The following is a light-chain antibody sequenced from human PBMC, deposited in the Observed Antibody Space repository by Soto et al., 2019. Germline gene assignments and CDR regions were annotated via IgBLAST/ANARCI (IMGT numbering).Light chain of an antibody. Sequence: EIVLTQSPGTLSLSPGERATLSCRASQSVSSSYLAWYQQKPGQARRLLIYSASSRATGIPDRFSGSGSGTDFTLTISRLEPEDFAVYYCQQYGSSPRTFGQGTKVEIK. V-gene: IGKV3-20*01. CDR3: QQYGSSPRT. J-gene: IGKJ1*01. CDR2: SAS. CDR1: QSVSSSY.